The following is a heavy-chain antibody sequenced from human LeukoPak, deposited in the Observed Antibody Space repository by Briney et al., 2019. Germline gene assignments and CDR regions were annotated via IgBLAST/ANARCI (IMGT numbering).Heavy chain of an antibody. J-gene: IGHJ4*02. CDR1: GYTFTSYG. CDR3: ARERSHSSSQPSPLQTFDY. D-gene: IGHD6-13*01. V-gene: IGHV1-18*01. Sequence: ASVKVSCKASGYTFTSYGISWVRQAPGQGREGRGWISAYNGKTNYAKKLQGRVTMTKDTSTSTAYMELRSLRSDDTAVYYCARERSHSSSQPSPLQTFDYWGQGTLVTVSS. CDR2: ISAYNGKT.